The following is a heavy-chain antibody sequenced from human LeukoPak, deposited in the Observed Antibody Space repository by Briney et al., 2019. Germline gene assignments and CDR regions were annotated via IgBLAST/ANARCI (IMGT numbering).Heavy chain of an antibody. CDR2: IYYSGYI. D-gene: IGHD3-3*01. V-gene: IGHV4-59*03. J-gene: IGHJ4*02. Sequence: KPSETLSLTCTVSGDSTRSYYWSWIRQPPGKGLEWIGYIYYSGYIHYSPSLKSRVTISVDTSKNQVSLNLTSVTAADTAVYFCAALADVWGAYLAYWGQGALVTVSS. CDR1: GDSTRSYY. CDR3: AALADVWGAYLAY.